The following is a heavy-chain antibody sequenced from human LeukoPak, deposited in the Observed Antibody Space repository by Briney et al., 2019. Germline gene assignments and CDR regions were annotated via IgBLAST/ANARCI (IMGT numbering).Heavy chain of an antibody. V-gene: IGHV3-23*01. J-gene: IGHJ4*02. CDR1: GFTFSSYA. CDR3: AKETEYSSGWYGYFDY. D-gene: IGHD6-19*01. CDR2: ISGSGGST. Sequence: GGSLRLSCAASGFTFSSYAMSWVRQAPGKGLEWVSAISGSGGSTYYADSVKGRFAISRDNSKNTLYLQMNSLRAEDTAVYYCAKETEYSSGWYGYFDYWGQGTLVTVSS.